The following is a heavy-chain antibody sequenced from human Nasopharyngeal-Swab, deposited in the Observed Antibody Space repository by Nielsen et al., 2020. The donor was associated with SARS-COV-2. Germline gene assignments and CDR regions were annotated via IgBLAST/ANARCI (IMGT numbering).Heavy chain of an antibody. CDR2: IKQDGREK. D-gene: IGHD3-10*01. J-gene: IGHJ6*02. CDR1: GFTFSSYW. Sequence: GGSLRLSCAASGFTFSSYWMSWVRKAPGKGLEWVANIKQDGREKYYVDSVKGRFTISRDNAKNSLYLQMNSLRAEDTAVYYCARSRRYYYGSGAVSDYYYGMDVWGQGTTVTVSS. V-gene: IGHV3-7*01. CDR3: ARSRRYYYGSGAVSDYYYGMDV.